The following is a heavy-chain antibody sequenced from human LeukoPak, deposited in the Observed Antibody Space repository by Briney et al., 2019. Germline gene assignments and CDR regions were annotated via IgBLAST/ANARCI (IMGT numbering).Heavy chain of an antibody. CDR3: ALLEPAAPIGYYYYGMDV. D-gene: IGHD2-2*01. CDR1: GYTFTGYY. V-gene: IGHV1-2*02. J-gene: IGHJ6*02. CDR2: INPNSGGT. Sequence: ASVKVSCKASGYTFTGYYMHWVRQAPGQGLEWMGWINPNSGGTNYAQKFQGRVTMTRDTSISTAYMELSRLRSDDTAVYYCALLEPAAPIGYYYYGMDVWGQGTTVTVSS.